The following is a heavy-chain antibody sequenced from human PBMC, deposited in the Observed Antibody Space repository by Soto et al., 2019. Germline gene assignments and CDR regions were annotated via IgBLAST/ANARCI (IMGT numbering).Heavy chain of an antibody. D-gene: IGHD3-9*01. Sequence: GASVKVSCKASGGTFSSYAISWVRQAPGQGLEWMGGIIPIFGTANYAQKFQGRVTITADESTSTAYMELSSLRSEDTAVYYCARRPIPYDILTGYYDYWGQGTLVTVSS. J-gene: IGHJ4*02. CDR3: ARRPIPYDILTGYYDY. CDR2: IIPIFGTA. V-gene: IGHV1-69*13. CDR1: GGTFSSYA.